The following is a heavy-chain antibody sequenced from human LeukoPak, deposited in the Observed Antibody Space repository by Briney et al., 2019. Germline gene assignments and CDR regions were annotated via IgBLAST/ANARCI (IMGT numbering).Heavy chain of an antibody. D-gene: IGHD3-10*01. J-gene: IGHJ5*02. CDR2: IYTSGST. V-gene: IGHV4-61*02. CDR3: ARGGGVGEFFYSALFDP. CDR1: GGSISSGSYY. Sequence: SEALSHTCTVSGGSISSGSYYWSWIRQPAGKGLEWIGRIYTSGSTNYNPSLKSRVTISVDTSKNQFSLKLSSVTPADKAGYYCARGGGVGEFFYSALFDPLGQGTLVTVSS.